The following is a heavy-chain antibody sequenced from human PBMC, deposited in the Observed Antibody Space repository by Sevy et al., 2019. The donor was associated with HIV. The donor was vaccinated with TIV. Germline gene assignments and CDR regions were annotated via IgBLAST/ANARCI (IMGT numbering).Heavy chain of an antibody. CDR1: GFTFHMYT. D-gene: IGHD2-2*01. Sequence: GGFLRLSCAGSGFTFHMYTMNCVRQAPGKGLEVGSSISSSSRSTYYADSVKGRFTISRHNANSSQYLQVNSLRTGDTAIYYCLRDLLRRLVVPAASFDYWGQGTPVTVSS. V-gene: IGHV3-21*01. CDR2: ISSSSRST. J-gene: IGHJ4*02. CDR3: LRDLLRRLVVPAASFDY.